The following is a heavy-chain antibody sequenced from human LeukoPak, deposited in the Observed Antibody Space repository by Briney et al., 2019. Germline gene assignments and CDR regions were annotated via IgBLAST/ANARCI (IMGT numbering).Heavy chain of an antibody. V-gene: IGHV3-66*01. CDR1: GFTVSSNY. CDR2: ISRGGSA. Sequence: GGALRLSCAASGFTVSSNYMGWVRQASGKGLEGISFISRGGSASYADPVKGRFTISRDNSRNTLYLQMNDLKVEDTAMYYCARTPPYSCGGDCSFDYWGQGTLVTVSS. D-gene: IGHD2-21*02. J-gene: IGHJ4*02. CDR3: ARTPPYSCGGDCSFDY.